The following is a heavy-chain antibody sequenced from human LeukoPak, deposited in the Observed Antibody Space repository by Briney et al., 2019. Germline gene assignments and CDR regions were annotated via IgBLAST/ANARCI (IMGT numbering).Heavy chain of an antibody. CDR1: GFTFDTHA. V-gene: IGHV3-23*01. Sequence: GGSLRLSCAAPGFTFDTHAMSWVRQAPGKGLEWISTMSGHGHNVYYADSVKGRLTISRDNSKNTLYLQMNSQRAKDTAIYFCAKFRGMIVASYFFDYWGQGALVTVSS. D-gene: IGHD3-22*01. CDR2: MSGHGHNV. J-gene: IGHJ4*02. CDR3: AKFRGMIVASYFFDY.